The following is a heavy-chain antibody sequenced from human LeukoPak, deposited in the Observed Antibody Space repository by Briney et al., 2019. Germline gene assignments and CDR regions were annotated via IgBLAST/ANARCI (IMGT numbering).Heavy chain of an antibody. CDR2: IGPSDSYT. D-gene: IGHD6-13*01. V-gene: IGHV5-10-1*01. CDR1: GYSFTSYW. Sequence: GESLSISCKGSGYSFTSYWITWVRQMSGKGLEWMGRIGPSDSYTNYSPSFQGHVTISADKSISTAYLQWSSLKASDTAMYYCASGYSSSLGAFDIWGQGTMVTVSS. CDR3: ASGYSSSLGAFDI. J-gene: IGHJ3*02.